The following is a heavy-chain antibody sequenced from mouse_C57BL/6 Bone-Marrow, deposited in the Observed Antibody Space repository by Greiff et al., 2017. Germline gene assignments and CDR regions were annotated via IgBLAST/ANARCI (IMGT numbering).Heavy chain of an antibody. CDR3: ARQNYGSSHHWYFDV. CDR2: INSDGGST. J-gene: IGHJ1*03. Sequence: EVKLMESGGGLVQPGESLKLSCESNEYEFPSHDMSWVRKTPEKRLELVAAINSDGGSTYYPDTMERRFIISRDNTKKTRYLQMSSLRSEDTALYYCARQNYGSSHHWYFDVWGTGTTVTVSS. D-gene: IGHD1-1*01. V-gene: IGHV5-2*01. CDR1: EYEFPSHD.